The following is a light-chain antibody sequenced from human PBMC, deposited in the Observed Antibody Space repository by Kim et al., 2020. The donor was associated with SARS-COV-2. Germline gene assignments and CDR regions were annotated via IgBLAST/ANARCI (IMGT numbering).Light chain of an antibody. V-gene: IGKV1-5*03. CDR1: QTINKW. Sequence: DIQMTQSPSTLSASVGDRDTITCRASQTINKWLAWYQQKPGKAPNFLMFEASVLESGVPSRFSGSGSGTEFTLTISSLQPDDFETYYCQQYFHYPLTFGGGTKVDIK. CDR3: QQYFHYPLT. J-gene: IGKJ4*01. CDR2: EAS.